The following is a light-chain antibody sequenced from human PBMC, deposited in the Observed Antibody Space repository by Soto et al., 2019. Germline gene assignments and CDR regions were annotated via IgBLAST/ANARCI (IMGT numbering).Light chain of an antibody. J-gene: IGKJ1*01. V-gene: IGKV3D-15*01. CDR2: DTS. Sequence: EIVLTQSPATLSLSPGERATLSCWASQSVGSQLGWYQQKPGQAPRLLIYDTSNRATGIPARFSGSGSGTEFTLTISSMQSEDFAVYYCQQYNNWPPWTFGQGTKVEIK. CDR3: QQYNNWPPWT. CDR1: QSVGSQ.